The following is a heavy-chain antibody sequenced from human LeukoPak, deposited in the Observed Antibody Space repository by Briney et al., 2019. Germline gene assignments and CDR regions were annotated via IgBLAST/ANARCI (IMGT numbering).Heavy chain of an antibody. D-gene: IGHD3-22*01. V-gene: IGHV4-34*01. CDR3: AISDSSGYYYGGDAFDI. J-gene: IGHJ3*02. Sequence: SETLSLTCAVYGGSFSGYYWSWIRQPPGKGLEWIGEINHSGSTNYNPSLKSRVTISVDTSKNQFSLNLRSVTAADTAVYYCAISDSSGYYYGGDAFDIWGKGTTVTVSS. CDR1: GGSFSGYY. CDR2: INHSGST.